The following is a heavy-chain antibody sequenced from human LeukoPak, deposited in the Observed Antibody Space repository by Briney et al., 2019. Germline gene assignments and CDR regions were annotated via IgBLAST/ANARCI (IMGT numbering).Heavy chain of an antibody. CDR2: IDYSGDT. CDR3: AKLVPTATYLDFAK. J-gene: IGHJ4*02. CDR1: GGSISSSSYS. Sequence: SETLSLTCTVSGGSISSSSYSWGWIRQPPGKGLQWIGNIDYSGDTYYNPALRSRVTISINTSQYRFYLQLSFVTAAYTAVYYCAKLVPTATYLDFAKWGQGTLATVS. V-gene: IGHV4-39*07. D-gene: IGHD5-18*01.